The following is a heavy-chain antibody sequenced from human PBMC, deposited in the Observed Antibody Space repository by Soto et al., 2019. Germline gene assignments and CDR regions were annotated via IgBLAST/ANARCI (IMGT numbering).Heavy chain of an antibody. CDR2: ISYDGSNK. CDR1: GFTFSSYA. Sequence: SLRLSCAASGFTFSSYAMHWVRQAPGKGLEWVAVISYDGSNKYYADSVKGRFTISRDNSKNTLYLQMNSLRAEDTAVYYCARGPVAASDYWGQGILVTGSS. CDR3: ARGPVAASDY. V-gene: IGHV3-30-3*01. J-gene: IGHJ4*02. D-gene: IGHD6-19*01.